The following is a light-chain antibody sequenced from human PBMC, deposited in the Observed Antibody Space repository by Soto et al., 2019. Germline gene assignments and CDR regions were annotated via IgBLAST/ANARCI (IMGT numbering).Light chain of an antibody. J-gene: IGKJ4*01. Sequence: EIVLTQSPATLSLSPGERATLSCRASQSVSIYLAWFQQKPGQAPRLLISDTSNRATGIPARFSASGSGTDFTLSISNLEPEDFAVYYCQQRYSWPLTFGGGNKVEIK. CDR1: QSVSIY. V-gene: IGKV3-11*01. CDR2: DTS. CDR3: QQRYSWPLT.